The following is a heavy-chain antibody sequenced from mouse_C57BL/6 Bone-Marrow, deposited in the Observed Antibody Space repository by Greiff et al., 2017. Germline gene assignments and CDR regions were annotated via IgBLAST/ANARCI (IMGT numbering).Heavy chain of an antibody. CDR2: IDPNGGGT. J-gene: IGHJ4*01. D-gene: IGHD3-2*02. Sequence: QVQLQQPGAELVKPGASVKVSCKASGYTFTSYWMHWVKQRPGRGLEWIGRIDPNGGGTKYNEKFKGKATLTVDKPSSTAYMQLSSLTTEDSADYSSASGLRRYIYAMDYWGPGTSVTVSS. V-gene: IGHV1-72*01. CDR3: ASGLRRYIYAMDY. CDR1: GYTFTSYW.